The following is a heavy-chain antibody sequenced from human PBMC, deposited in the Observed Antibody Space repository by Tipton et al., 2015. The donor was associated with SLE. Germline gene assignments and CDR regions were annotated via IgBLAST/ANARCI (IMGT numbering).Heavy chain of an antibody. CDR2: IDSSGNT. Sequence: TLSLTCSVSGASMNSGSYSWHWIRQPAGKALQWLGHIDSSGNTYYNPSLRSRVSIPVDVSRNQFSLTLNSVTAADTATYSCARETGTYYSTWFDSWGQGTLVTVSS. CDR3: ARETGTYYSTWFDS. D-gene: IGHD1-26*01. J-gene: IGHJ5*01. CDR1: GASMNSGSYS. V-gene: IGHV4-61*09.